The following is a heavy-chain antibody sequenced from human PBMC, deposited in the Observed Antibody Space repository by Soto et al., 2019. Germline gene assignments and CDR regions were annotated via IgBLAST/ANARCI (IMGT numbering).Heavy chain of an antibody. CDR3: ASDLLWFGKEYYGMDV. CDR1: GFSFGTYA. Sequence: QVQLVESGGGVVQPGRSLRLPCAASGFSFGTYAMHWVRQAPGKGLEWVAVISYDGGKKSYADPVKGRFTISRDNSKNTLYLQLNSLNPDDTAVYYCASDLLWFGKEYYGMDVWGQGTTVTVSS. J-gene: IGHJ6*02. CDR2: ISYDGGKK. D-gene: IGHD3-10*01. V-gene: IGHV3-30-3*01.